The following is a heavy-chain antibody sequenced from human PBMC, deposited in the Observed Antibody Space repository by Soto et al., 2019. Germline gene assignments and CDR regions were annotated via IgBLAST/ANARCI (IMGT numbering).Heavy chain of an antibody. J-gene: IGHJ4*02. V-gene: IGHV3-30*03. Sequence: PGGSLRLSCGASGFTFSSYGMHWVRQAPGKGLEWVAVISYDGSNKYYADSVKGRFTISRDNAKNSLYLQMNSLRAEDTAVYYCARDPHGYDSSGYYYGDYFDYWGQGTLVTVSS. CDR1: GFTFSSYG. D-gene: IGHD3-22*01. CDR2: ISYDGSNK. CDR3: ARDPHGYDSSGYYYGDYFDY.